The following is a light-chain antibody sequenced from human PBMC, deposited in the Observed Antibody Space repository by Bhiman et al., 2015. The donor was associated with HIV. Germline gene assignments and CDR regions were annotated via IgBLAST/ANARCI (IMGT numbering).Light chain of an antibody. CDR2: ETI. CDR1: GSDIGADFD. Sequence: QSVLTQPPSVSGAPGQKITISCTGTGSDIGADFDVHWYQYLPGEVPRLLIYETINRPSGVPDRFSGSKSGTSASLAISGLQAEDEADYYCAAWDDSLNGLVVFGGGTKLTVL. V-gene: IGLV1-50*01. CDR3: AAWDDSLNGLVV. J-gene: IGLJ2*01.